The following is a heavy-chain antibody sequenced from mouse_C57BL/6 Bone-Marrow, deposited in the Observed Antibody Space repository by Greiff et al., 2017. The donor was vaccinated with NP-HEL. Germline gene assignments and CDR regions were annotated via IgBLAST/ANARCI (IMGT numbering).Heavy chain of an antibody. D-gene: IGHD2-5*01. Sequence: VQLQQSGPELVKPGASVKISCKASGYSFTGYYMNWVKQSPEKSLEWIGEINPSTGGTTYNQKFKAKATLTVDKSSSTAYMQLKSLTSEDSAVYYCAREDSNDDWGQGTTLTVSS. CDR2: INPSTGGT. CDR1: GYSFTGYY. V-gene: IGHV1-42*01. J-gene: IGHJ2*01. CDR3: AREDSNDD.